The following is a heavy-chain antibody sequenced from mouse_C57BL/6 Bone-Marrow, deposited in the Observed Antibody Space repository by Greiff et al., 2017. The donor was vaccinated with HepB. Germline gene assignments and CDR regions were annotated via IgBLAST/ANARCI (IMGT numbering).Heavy chain of an antibody. Sequence: VQLQQSGAELVRPGASVKLSCTASGFNIKDDYMHWVKQRPEQGLEWIGWIDPENGDTEYASKFQGKATITADTSSNTAYLQLSSLTSEDTAFYYCTCWEETYWGQGTLVTVSA. V-gene: IGHV14-4*01. CDR3: TCWEETY. D-gene: IGHD4-1*01. J-gene: IGHJ3*01. CDR2: IDPENGDT. CDR1: GFNIKDDY.